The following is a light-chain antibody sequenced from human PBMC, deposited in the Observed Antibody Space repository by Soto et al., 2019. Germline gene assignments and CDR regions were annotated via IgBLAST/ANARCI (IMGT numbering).Light chain of an antibody. Sequence: ESVLTQSPGTLSLSPGERATLSCRASQSVSSSYLAWYQQKPGQAPRLLIYGASTRATDIPDRFSGSGSGTHFTLTISRLEPEDFAVYYCQQFVGSSYTFGQGTKVEIK. V-gene: IGKV3-20*01. CDR2: GAS. J-gene: IGKJ2*01. CDR1: QSVSSSY. CDR3: QQFVGSSYT.